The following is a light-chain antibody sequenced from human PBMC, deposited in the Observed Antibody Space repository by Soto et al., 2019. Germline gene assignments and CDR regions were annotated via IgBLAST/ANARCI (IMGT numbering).Light chain of an antibody. CDR3: TSYTTSNTRQIV. J-gene: IGLJ1*01. CDR2: DVS. V-gene: IGLV2-14*01. CDR1: SSDVGGYNY. Sequence: ALTQPASVSGSPGQSITISCTGTSSDVGGYNYVSWYQQHPGKAPKFMIYDVSNRPSGVSNRFSGSKSGNTASLTISGLQAEDEADYYCTSYTTSNTRQIVFGTGTKLTVL.